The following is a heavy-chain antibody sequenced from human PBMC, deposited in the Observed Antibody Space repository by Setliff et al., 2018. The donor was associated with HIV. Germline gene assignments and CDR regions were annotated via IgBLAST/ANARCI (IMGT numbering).Heavy chain of an antibody. CDR3: ARERQYYYFDY. CDR2: IKQDGSEE. CDR1: GLTLSNYW. V-gene: IGHV3-7*03. Sequence: PGGSLRLSCAASGLTLSNYWMNWVRQAPGRGLEWVANIKQDGSEEYYVDSVKGRFTISRDNAKNSLSLQMNSLRAEDTAVYYCARERQYYYFDYWGQGTLVTVSS. J-gene: IGHJ4*02. D-gene: IGHD2-2*01.